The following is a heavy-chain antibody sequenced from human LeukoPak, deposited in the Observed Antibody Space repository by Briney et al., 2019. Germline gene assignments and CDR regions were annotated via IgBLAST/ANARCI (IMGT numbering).Heavy chain of an antibody. CDR1: GGSFSGYY. D-gene: IGHD6-19*01. CDR3: ARLWSSGWYGDY. V-gene: IGHV4-34*01. J-gene: IGHJ4*02. Sequence: PSETLSLTCAVYGGSFSGYYWSWIRQPPGKGLEWIGEINHSGSTNYNPSLKSRVTISVDTSKNQFSLKLSSVTAADTAVYYCARLWSSGWYGDYWGQGTLVTVSS. CDR2: INHSGST.